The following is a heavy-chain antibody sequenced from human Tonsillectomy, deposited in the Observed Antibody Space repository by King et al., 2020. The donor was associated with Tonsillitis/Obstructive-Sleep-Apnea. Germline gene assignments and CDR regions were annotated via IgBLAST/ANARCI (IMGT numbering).Heavy chain of an antibody. D-gene: IGHD1-1*01. V-gene: IGHV1-69*01. J-gene: IGHJ5*02. CDR1: GGTFSTSV. Sequence: VQLVQSGAEVRKPGSSVTVSCKAFGGTFSTSVITWVRQAPGQGLEWMGGIITLFGTTNYAQKFRGRVTITADESTTTAYMELNSLNSEDTAVYYCAKVPSATGNWFDPWGQGTQVTVSS. CDR2: IITLFGTT. CDR3: AKVPSATGNWFDP.